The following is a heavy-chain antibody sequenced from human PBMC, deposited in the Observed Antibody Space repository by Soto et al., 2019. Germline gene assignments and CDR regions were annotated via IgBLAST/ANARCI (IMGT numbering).Heavy chain of an antibody. J-gene: IGHJ6*02. CDR3: VVGQQLVSGMDA. CDR1: GGSFSGYY. D-gene: IGHD6-13*01. CDR2: INHSGST. Sequence: QVQLQQWGAGLLKPSETLSLTCAVYGGSFSGYYWSWIRQPPGKGLEWIGEINHSGSTNYNPSLKRRXXIXVXXSMDQLSRKLRSGTAADTAVYYCVVGQQLVSGMDAWGQGTTVTVSS. V-gene: IGHV4-34*01.